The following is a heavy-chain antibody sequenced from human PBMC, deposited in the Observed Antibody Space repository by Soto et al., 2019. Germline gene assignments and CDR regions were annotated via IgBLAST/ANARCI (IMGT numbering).Heavy chain of an antibody. V-gene: IGHV4-4*07. Sequence: SETLSLTCTVSSGSISSYYWSWIRQPAGKGLEWIGRIYTSGSTNYNPSLKGRVTMSVDTSKNQFSLKLSSVTAADTAVYYCARDPPNSSGWFERDYYYYGMDVWGQGTTVTVSS. D-gene: IGHD6-19*01. CDR3: ARDPPNSSGWFERDYYYYGMDV. CDR2: IYTSGST. J-gene: IGHJ6*02. CDR1: SGSISSYY.